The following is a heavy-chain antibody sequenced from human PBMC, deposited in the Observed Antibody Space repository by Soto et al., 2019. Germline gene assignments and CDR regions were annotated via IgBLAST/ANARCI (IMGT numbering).Heavy chain of an antibody. Sequence: GGSLRLSCAASGFMFDDYTMHWVRQAPGRGLQWVSFISWDASTTKFADSVKGRFTISRDSSKESLYLQMNSLRTEDTAFYFCAKVRSRYDVLTGPFDSWGQGTLVTVSS. CDR2: ISWDASTT. CDR3: AKVRSRYDVLTGPFDS. CDR1: GFMFDDYT. V-gene: IGHV3-43*01. D-gene: IGHD3-9*01. J-gene: IGHJ4*02.